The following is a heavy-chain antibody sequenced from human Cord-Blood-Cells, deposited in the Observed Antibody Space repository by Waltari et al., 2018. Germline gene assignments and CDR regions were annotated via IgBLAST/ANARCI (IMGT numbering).Heavy chain of an antibody. V-gene: IGHV1-2*02. D-gene: IGHD3-16*01. J-gene: IGHJ4*02. CDR2: INPNSGGT. Sequence: QVQLVQSGAEVKKHGAALKVPRTASGYHFTGYYMHWVRQAPGQGLEWMGWINPNSGGTNYAQKFQGRVTMTRDTSISTAYMELSRLRSDDTAVYYCAHLGADYWGQGTLVTVSS. CDR3: AHLGADY. CDR1: GYHFTGYY.